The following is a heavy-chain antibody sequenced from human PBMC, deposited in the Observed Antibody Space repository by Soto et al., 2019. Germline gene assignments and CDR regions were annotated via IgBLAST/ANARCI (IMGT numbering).Heavy chain of an antibody. Sequence: QVQLVQSGAEMKKPGSSVKVSCPSSGGTFTTYAMNWVRQAPGQGPEWMGDISPMFGAANYAPKFQGRVPITADESTGTSYMQLSSLTSEDTALYFCAREVQVHTPAFVYWGQGTLVTVSS. CDR2: ISPMFGAA. CDR3: AREVQVHTPAFVY. J-gene: IGHJ4*02. D-gene: IGHD3-10*01. CDR1: GGTFTTYA. V-gene: IGHV1-69*19.